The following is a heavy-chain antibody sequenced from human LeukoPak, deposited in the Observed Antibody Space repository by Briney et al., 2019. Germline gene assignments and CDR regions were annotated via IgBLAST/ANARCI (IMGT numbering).Heavy chain of an antibody. CDR2: IKSRADGGTT. D-gene: IGHD3-3*01. V-gene: IGHV3-15*05. CDR1: GFSVINAW. CDR3: LIFPGR. Sequence: GGSLRLSYAASGFSVINAWMSWVRQAPGQGLEWVGRIKSRADGGTTGYAAPVEGRFSISRDDSENTLYLQMNSLQIDDTALYYCLIFPGRWGQGTLVTVSS. J-gene: IGHJ4*02.